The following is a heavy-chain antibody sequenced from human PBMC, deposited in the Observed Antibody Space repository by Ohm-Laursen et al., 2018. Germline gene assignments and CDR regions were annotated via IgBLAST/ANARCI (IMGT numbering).Heavy chain of an antibody. CDR1: GGSISSYY. CDR3: ARHERIVGAPDYYFDY. D-gene: IGHD1-26*01. Sequence: SEPLSLTCPVSGGSISSYYWSWIRQPPGKGLEWIGYIYYSGSTYYNPSLKSRVTISVDTSKNQFSLKLSSVTAADTAVYFCARHERIVGAPDYYFDYWGQGALVTVSS. J-gene: IGHJ4*02. CDR2: IYYSGST. V-gene: IGHV4-59*08.